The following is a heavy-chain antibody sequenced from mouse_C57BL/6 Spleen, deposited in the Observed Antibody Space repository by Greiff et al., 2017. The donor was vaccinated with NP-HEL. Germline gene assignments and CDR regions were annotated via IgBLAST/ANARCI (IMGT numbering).Heavy chain of an antibody. CDR3: TRRELRLPSFAY. CDR1: GFTFSDAW. Sequence: EVQRVESGGGLVQPGGSMKLSCAASGFTFSDAWMDWVRQSPEKGLEWVAEIRNKANNHATYYAESVKGRFTISRDDSNSSVYLQMNSLRAEDTGIYYCTRRELRLPSFAYWGQGTLVTVSA. J-gene: IGHJ3*01. CDR2: IRNKANNHAT. V-gene: IGHV6-6*01. D-gene: IGHD3-2*02.